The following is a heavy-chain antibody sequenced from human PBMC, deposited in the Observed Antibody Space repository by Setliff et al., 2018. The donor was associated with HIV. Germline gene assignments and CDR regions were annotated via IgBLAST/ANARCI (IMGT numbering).Heavy chain of an antibody. CDR3: ARQVDTVVRGVRALAHFDL. Sequence: LSLTCTVSGGSIRNYYWSWIRQPPGKGLEWIGYIYYSGSTNYNPSLKSRVTMSIDTSKHQFSLKLSSVTAADTAVYYCARQVDTVVRGVRALAHFDLWGRGTLVTVSS. D-gene: IGHD3-10*01. J-gene: IGHJ2*01. CDR1: GGSIRNYY. CDR2: IYYSGST. V-gene: IGHV4-59*08.